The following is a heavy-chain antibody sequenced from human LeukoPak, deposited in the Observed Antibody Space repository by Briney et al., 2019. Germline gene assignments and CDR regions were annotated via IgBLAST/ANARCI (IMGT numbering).Heavy chain of an antibody. J-gene: IGHJ4*02. CDR2: ISAYNGNT. D-gene: IGHD2-15*01. CDR1: GYTFTNYA. V-gene: IGHV1-18*01. CDR3: ARDAGGERLVVVATAPTLSEY. Sequence: ASVKVSCKASGYTFTNYAINWVRQAPGQGLEWMGWISAYNGNTKYAQKFQGRVTMTTDTFTSTAYMEVRSLRSDDTAVYYCARDAGGERLVVVATAPTLSEYWGQGTLVTVSS.